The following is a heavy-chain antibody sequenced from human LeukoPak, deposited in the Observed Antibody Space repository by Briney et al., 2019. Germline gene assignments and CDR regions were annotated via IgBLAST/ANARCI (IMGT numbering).Heavy chain of an antibody. Sequence: PGGSLRLSCAASGFTVTTNYMSWVRQAPGKGLEWVSIIYSGGSTYYADSVKGRFTISRDNSKNTLYLQMNSLRAEDTAVYYCARHGVGYPWGNYFDYWGQGTLVTVSS. CDR2: IYSGGST. D-gene: IGHD3-16*01. CDR1: GFTVTTNY. V-gene: IGHV3-66*04. CDR3: ARHGVGYPWGNYFDY. J-gene: IGHJ4*02.